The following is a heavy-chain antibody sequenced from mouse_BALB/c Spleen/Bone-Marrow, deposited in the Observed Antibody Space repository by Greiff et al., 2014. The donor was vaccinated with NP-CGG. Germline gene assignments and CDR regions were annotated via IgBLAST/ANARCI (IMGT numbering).Heavy chain of an antibody. CDR2: IDPANGNT. D-gene: IGHD2-10*02. CDR3: TRGYGNYALYYYAMDY. V-gene: IGHV14-3*02. Sequence: EVQLQQSGAELVKPGASVKLSCTASGFNIKDTYMHWVKQRPEQGLEWIGRIDPANGNTKYDPKFQGKATITADTSSSTAYLQLSSLTSENTAVYYCTRGYGNYALYYYAMDYWGQGTSVTVSS. CDR1: GFNIKDTY. J-gene: IGHJ4*01.